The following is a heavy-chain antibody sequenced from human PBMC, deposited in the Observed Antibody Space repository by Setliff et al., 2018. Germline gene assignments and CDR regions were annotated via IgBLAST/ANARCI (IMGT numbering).Heavy chain of an antibody. Sequence: SETLSLTCTVSGGSISTFYWSWIRQSPEKGLEGIAYIHYSGSTNQNPSLKSRVTISLDTPKNQFSLKLSYMTAADTAVYYCARFLDPRDGYQNSPGFDFWGQGALVTVSS. D-gene: IGHD2-21*01. CDR1: GGSISTFY. V-gene: IGHV4-59*01. J-gene: IGHJ4*02. CDR2: IHYSGST. CDR3: ARFLDPRDGYQNSPGFDF.